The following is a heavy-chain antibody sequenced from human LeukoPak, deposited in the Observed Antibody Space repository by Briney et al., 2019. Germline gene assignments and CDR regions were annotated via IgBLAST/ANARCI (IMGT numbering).Heavy chain of an antibody. CDR2: INPSGGST. J-gene: IGHJ4*02. CDR3: ARDQFQGLSVAFEFDY. Sequence: ASVKVSCKASEYTFTSYYMPWVRQAPGQGLEWMGIINPSGGSTSYAQKFQGRVTMTRDTSTSTVYMELSSLRSEDTAVYYCARDQFQGLSVAFEFDYWGQGTLVTVSS. CDR1: EYTFTSYY. D-gene: IGHD3-16*02. V-gene: IGHV1-46*01.